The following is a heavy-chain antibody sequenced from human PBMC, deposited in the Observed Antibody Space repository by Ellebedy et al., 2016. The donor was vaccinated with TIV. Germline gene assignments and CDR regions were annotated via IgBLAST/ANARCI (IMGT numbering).Heavy chain of an antibody. Sequence: PGGSLRLSCEISGFTFTNYWIAWVRQMPGKGLEWMGIIYPDDSDTRVSPSFQGQVTISAAKSINPAYLQWSSLKASDTAMYFCARQTYSNYGGYFDYWGQGTLVTVSS. CDR2: IYPDDSDT. CDR1: GFTFTNYW. CDR3: ARQTYSNYGGYFDY. J-gene: IGHJ4*02. D-gene: IGHD4-11*01. V-gene: IGHV5-51*01.